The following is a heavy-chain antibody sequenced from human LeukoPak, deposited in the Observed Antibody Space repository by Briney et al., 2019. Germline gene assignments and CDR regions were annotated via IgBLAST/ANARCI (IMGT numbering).Heavy chain of an antibody. J-gene: IGHJ3*01. V-gene: IGHV3-23*01. CDR2: ISTGGGST. CDR1: GFTFSTHW. Sequence: GGSLRLSCAAAGFTFSTHWMHWVRQAPGKGLEWVSAISTGGGSTYYAASVEGRFTISRDNSKNTLYLQMNSLRAEDTAVYYCAKHLRPVIAAADVGDASDVWGQGTMVAVSS. D-gene: IGHD6-13*01. CDR3: AKHLRPVIAAADVGDASDV.